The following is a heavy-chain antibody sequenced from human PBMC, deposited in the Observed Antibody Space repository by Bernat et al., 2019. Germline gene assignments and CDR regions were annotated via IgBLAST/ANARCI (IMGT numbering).Heavy chain of an antibody. CDR1: GFTFSSYW. CDR2: INSDGSST. CDR3: ARVTAGYYYYYGMDV. D-gene: IGHD2-21*02. V-gene: IGHV3-74*02. J-gene: IGHJ6*02. Sequence: EAQLVESGGDLVQPGGSLRLSCAASGFTFSSYWMHWVRQAPGKGLVWVSRINSDGSSTSYADSVKGRFTISRDNAKNTLYLQMNSLRAEDTAVYYCARVTAGYYYYYGMDVWGQGTTVTVSS.